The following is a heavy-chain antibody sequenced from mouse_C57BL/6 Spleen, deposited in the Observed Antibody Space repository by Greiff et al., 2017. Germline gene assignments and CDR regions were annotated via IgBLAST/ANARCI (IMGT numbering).Heavy chain of an antibody. CDR2: IDPSDSYT. CDR3: ARRDLVTTVVGDY. D-gene: IGHD1-1*01. Sequence: QVHVKQPGAELVKPGASVKLSCKASGYTFTSYWMQWVKQRPGQGLEWIGEIDPSDSYTNYNQKFKGKATLTVDTSSSTAYMQLSSLTSEDSAVYYCARRDLVTTVVGDYWGQGTSVTVSS. CDR1: GYTFTSYW. V-gene: IGHV1-50*01. J-gene: IGHJ4*01.